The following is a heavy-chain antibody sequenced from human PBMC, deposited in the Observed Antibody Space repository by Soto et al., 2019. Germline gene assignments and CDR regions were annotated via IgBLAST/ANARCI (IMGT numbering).Heavy chain of an antibody. V-gene: IGHV3-74*01. CDR2: IKFDGGIT. J-gene: IGHJ6*02. D-gene: IGHD4-17*01. CDR1: GFTFSDYW. Sequence: EVQLVESGGGLVQPGGSLRLSCVASGFTFSDYWMHWVRQAPGKGLVWVSRIKFDGGITSHADSVKGRFTISRDNARNTVHLQMNSLRAEDTGVYYCARGLRNYYGVDVCGQGTTVTVSS. CDR3: ARGLRNYYGVDV.